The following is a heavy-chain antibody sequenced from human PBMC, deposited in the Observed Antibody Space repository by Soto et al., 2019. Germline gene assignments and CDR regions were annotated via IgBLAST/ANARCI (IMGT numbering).Heavy chain of an antibody. CDR1: GSTFRSYG. CDR2: IKEDGSEK. J-gene: IGHJ4*02. V-gene: IGHV3-7*01. Sequence: TGGSLRLSCAASGSTFRSYGIHWVRQAPGKGLEWVANIKEDGSEKNYVDSVKGQFTISRDNAKNSLYLQMNSLRAEGTAVYYCARERYYYGSGDYWGQGTLVTVSS. CDR3: ARERYYYGSGDY. D-gene: IGHD3-10*01.